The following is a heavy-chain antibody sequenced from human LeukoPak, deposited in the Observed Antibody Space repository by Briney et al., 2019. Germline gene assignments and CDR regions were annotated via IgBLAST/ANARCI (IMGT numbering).Heavy chain of an antibody. D-gene: IGHD3-22*01. J-gene: IGHJ4*02. CDR3: AREVDYYDSSGSD. CDR2: INPNSGGT. CDR1: GYTFTSYY. Sequence: ASVKVSCKASGYTFTSYYMHWVRQAPGQGLEWMGWINPNSGGTNYAQKFQGRVTMTRDTFISTAYMELSRLRSDDTAVYYCAREVDYYDSSGSDWGQGTLVTVSS. V-gene: IGHV1-2*02.